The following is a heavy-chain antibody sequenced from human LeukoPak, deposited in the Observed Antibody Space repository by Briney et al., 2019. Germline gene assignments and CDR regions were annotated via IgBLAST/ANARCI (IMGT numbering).Heavy chain of an antibody. J-gene: IGHJ4*02. CDR1: GFTFDDYG. Sequence: GGSLRLSCAASGFTFDDYGMSWVRQAPGKGLEWVSGINWNGGSTGYADSVKGRFTISRDNAKNSLHLQMNSLRAEDTALYYCAREAYRIQLWSPQGFDYWGQGTLVTVSS. CDR2: INWNGGST. V-gene: IGHV3-20*04. CDR3: AREAYRIQLWSPQGFDY. D-gene: IGHD5-18*01.